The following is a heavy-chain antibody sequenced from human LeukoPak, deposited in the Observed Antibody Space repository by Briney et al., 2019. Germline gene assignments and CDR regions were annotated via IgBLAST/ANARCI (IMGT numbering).Heavy chain of an antibody. Sequence: PGGSLRLSCAASGFTFNSYAMSWVRQAPGKGLEWVSAIIGSGGRTYYADSVKGRFAISRDNSKNMLYLQMNSLRAEDTAVYYCARELQFLQWLFLDYWGQGTLVTVSS. CDR3: ARELQFLQWLFLDY. CDR1: GFTFNSYA. J-gene: IGHJ4*02. CDR2: IIGSGGRT. D-gene: IGHD3-3*01. V-gene: IGHV3-23*01.